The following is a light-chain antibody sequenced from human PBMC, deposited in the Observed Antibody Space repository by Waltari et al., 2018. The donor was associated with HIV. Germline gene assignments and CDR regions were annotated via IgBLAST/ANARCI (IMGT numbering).Light chain of an antibody. CDR1: QSVGRL. V-gene: IGKV3-11*01. CDR3: QQRESWPPVT. J-gene: IGKJ4*01. CDR2: ETS. Sequence: ELVLTQSPATLSVSPGHTAILSCRASQSVGRLLAWYQQPAGQPPRLLLYETSTRAAGTPGRFDGRGSGTDFALTIADVEPADVAVYYCQQRESWPPVTFGGGTRV.